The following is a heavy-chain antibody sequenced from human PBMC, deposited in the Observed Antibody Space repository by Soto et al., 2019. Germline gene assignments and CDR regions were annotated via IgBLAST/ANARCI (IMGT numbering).Heavy chain of an antibody. D-gene: IGHD3-10*02. CDR1: GGTFSSYA. CDR3: ARGDVRGAYYYYGMDV. CDR2: IIPIFGTA. Sequence: SVKVSCKXSGGTFSSYAISWVRQAPGQGLEWMGGIIPIFGTANYAQKFQGRVTITADKSTSTAYMELSSLRSEDTAVYYCARGDVRGAYYYYGMDVWGQGTTVTVSS. J-gene: IGHJ6*02. V-gene: IGHV1-69*06.